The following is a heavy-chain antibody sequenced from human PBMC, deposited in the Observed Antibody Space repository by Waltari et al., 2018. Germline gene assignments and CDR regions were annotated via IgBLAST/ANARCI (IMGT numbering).Heavy chain of an antibody. Sequence: QVQLQQWGAGLLKPSETLSLTCAVYGGSFSGYYWSWIRQPPGKGLEWIGEINHRGSTNSNPALKSRVTISVDTSKNQFSLKLSSVTAADTAVYYCARRRPLLYFDPWGQGTLVTVSS. CDR2: INHRGST. CDR3: ARRRPLLYFDP. D-gene: IGHD3-10*01. V-gene: IGHV4-34*01. J-gene: IGHJ5*02. CDR1: GGSFSGYY.